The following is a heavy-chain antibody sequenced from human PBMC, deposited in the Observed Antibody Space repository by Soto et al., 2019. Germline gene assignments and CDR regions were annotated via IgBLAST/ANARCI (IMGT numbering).Heavy chain of an antibody. CDR1: GFTFSSYG. V-gene: IGHV3-30*18. D-gene: IGHD6-6*01. J-gene: IGHJ4*02. CDR2: ISYDGSNK. Sequence: QVQVVESGGGVVQPGRSLRLSCAASGFTFSSYGMHWVRQAPGKGLEWVAVISYDGSNKYYADSVKGRFTISRDNSKNTLYLQMNSLRAEDTAVYYCAKGADQGGSSGNYWGQGTLVTVSS. CDR3: AKGADQGGSSGNY.